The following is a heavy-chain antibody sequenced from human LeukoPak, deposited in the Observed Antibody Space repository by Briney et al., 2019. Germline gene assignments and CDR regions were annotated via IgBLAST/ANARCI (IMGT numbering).Heavy chain of an antibody. J-gene: IGHJ6*03. V-gene: IGHV4-31*03. CDR1: GGSISSGGYY. D-gene: IGHD3-3*01. Sequence: SETLSLTCTVSGGSISSGGYYWSWIRQHPGKGLEWIGYIYYSGSTYYNPSLKSRVTISLDTSKNQFSLKLSSVTAADTAVYYCARGITIFGVPYMDVWGKGTTVTVSS. CDR2: IYYSGST. CDR3: ARGITIFGVPYMDV.